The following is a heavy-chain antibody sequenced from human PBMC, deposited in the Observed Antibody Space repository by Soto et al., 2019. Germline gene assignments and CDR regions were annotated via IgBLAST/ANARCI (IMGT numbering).Heavy chain of an antibody. CDR3: ARLGGYYQAVDY. CDR1: GGSISSDY. J-gene: IGHJ4*02. D-gene: IGHD3-22*01. V-gene: IGHV4-59*08. Sequence: SETLSLTCTVSGGSISSDYWSWFRQPPGKGLEWIGYIYYSGSTSYNPSLKSRVTISVDTSKNQFSLKLSSVTAADTAVYYCARLGGYYQAVDYWGQGTLVTVS. CDR2: IYYSGST.